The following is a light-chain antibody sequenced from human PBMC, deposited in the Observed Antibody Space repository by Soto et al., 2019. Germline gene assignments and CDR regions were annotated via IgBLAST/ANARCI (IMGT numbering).Light chain of an antibody. Sequence: IVLTQSPGTLSLSPGERATLSCRASQTVSSDYLAWYQQKLGQAPRLLIFGASRRATGIPDRFSGGGSGTAFTLTISRLEPEDFAVYYCQQYGNSQFTFGPGTKVDIK. CDR2: GAS. J-gene: IGKJ3*01. CDR1: QTVSSDY. CDR3: QQYGNSQFT. V-gene: IGKV3-20*01.